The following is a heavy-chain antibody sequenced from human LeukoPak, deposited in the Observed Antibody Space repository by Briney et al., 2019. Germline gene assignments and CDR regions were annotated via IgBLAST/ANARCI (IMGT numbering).Heavy chain of an antibody. CDR3: ALRYYYDGSGYSPSWDAFDI. J-gene: IGHJ3*02. Sequence: SQTLSLTCTDSGGSISSGDYYWSWIRQPPGKGLEWIGYIYYSGSTYYNPSLKSRVTISVDTSKNQFSLKLSSVTAADTAVYYCALRYYYDGSGYSPSWDAFDIWGQGTMVTVSS. V-gene: IGHV4-30-4*01. D-gene: IGHD3-22*01. CDR1: GGSISSGDYY. CDR2: IYYSGST.